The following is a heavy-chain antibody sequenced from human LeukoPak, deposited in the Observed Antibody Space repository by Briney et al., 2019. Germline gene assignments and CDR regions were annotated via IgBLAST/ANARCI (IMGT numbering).Heavy chain of an antibody. CDR2: IYHSGST. D-gene: IGHD6-13*01. Sequence: SETLSLTCTVSGYSISSGYYWGWIRQPPGKGLEWIGSIYHSGSTYYNPSLKSRVTISVDTSKNQFSLKLTSVTATDTAVYYCARRHSSSLLGWFDPWGQGTLVTVSS. J-gene: IGHJ5*02. V-gene: IGHV4-38-2*02. CDR3: ARRHSSSLLGWFDP. CDR1: GYSISSGYY.